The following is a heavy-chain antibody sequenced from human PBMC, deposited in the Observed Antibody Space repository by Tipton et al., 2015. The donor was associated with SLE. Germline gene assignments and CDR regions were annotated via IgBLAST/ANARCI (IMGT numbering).Heavy chain of an antibody. D-gene: IGHD1-7*01. V-gene: IGHV4-34*01. CDR3: ARLKGRLELPGYHYYMDV. Sequence: LRLSCAVYGGSFSGSFWGWFRQPPGKGLEWIGEINHSGGTNYNPSPKSRVTISVDTSKNQFSLKLRSVTAADTAVYYCARLKGRLELPGYHYYMDVWGKGTTVTVSS. CDR1: GGSFSGSF. CDR2: INHSGGT. J-gene: IGHJ6*03.